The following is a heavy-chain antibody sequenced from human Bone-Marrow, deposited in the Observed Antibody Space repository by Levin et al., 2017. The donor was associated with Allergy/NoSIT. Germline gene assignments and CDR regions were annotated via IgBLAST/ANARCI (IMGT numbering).Heavy chain of an antibody. CDR1: GYNFRSFW. CDR3: TRLTREVAMSIDY. V-gene: IGHV5-51*01. J-gene: IGHJ4*02. CDR2: IYPGDSYT. Sequence: GESLKISCKGSGYNFRSFWIAWVRQRPGKGLEWMGIIYPGDSYTTYSPSFQGQVTISADKSFSTAYLQWSSLKASDTAMYYCTRLTREVAMSIDYWGQGTLVTVSS. D-gene: IGHD5-18*01.